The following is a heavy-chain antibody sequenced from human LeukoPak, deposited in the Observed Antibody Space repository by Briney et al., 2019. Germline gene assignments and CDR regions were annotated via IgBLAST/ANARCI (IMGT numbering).Heavy chain of an antibody. CDR3: AREVPMVRGPTRLDY. CDR1: GYSISSGYY. Sequence: PSETLSLTCTVSGYSISSGYYWGWIRQPPGKGLEWIGSIYHSGSTYYNPSLKSRVTISVDTSKNQFSLKLSSVTAADTAVYYCAREVPMVRGPTRLDYWGQGTLVTVSS. V-gene: IGHV4-38-2*02. D-gene: IGHD3-10*01. J-gene: IGHJ4*02. CDR2: IYHSGST.